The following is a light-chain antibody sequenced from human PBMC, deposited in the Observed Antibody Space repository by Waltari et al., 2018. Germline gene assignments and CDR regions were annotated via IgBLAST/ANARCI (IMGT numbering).Light chain of an antibody. CDR1: SSDVGRYNL. V-gene: IGLV2-23*02. J-gene: IGLJ3*02. CDR2: EVN. Sequence: QSALTPPASVSGSPGPSLPIPCTGTSSDVGRYNLASWYQQYPGKAPKLMIYEVNKRPSGVSHRFSGSKSGITASLTISGLQAEDEADYYCCSYAGGSTPWVFGGGTKLTVL. CDR3: CSYAGGSTPWV.